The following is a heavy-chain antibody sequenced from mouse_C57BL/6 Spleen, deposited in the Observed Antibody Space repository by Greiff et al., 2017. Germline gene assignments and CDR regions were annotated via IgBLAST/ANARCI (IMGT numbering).Heavy chain of an antibody. D-gene: IGHD2-3*01. J-gene: IGHJ4*01. CDR3: ARKRIYDGYPYAMDY. Sequence: VQLQQPGAELVKPGASVKLSCKASGYTFTSYWMQWVKQRPGQGLEWSGEIDPSDSYTNYNQKFKGKATLTVDTSSSTAYMQLSSLTSEDSAVYYCARKRIYDGYPYAMDYWGQGTSVTVSS. CDR2: IDPSDSYT. CDR1: GYTFTSYW. V-gene: IGHV1-50*01.